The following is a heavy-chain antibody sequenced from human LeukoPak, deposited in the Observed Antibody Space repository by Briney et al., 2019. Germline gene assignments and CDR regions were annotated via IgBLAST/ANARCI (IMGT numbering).Heavy chain of an antibody. J-gene: IGHJ4*02. Sequence: GGSLRLSCAASGFAFSSYAMSWVRQAPGKGLEWVSAISGSGGSTYYADSVKGRFTISRDNSKNTLYLQMNSLRAEDTAVYYCAKDSSSVTTSHFGYWGQGTLVTVSS. CDR1: GFAFSSYA. CDR3: AKDSSSVTTSHFGY. V-gene: IGHV3-23*01. CDR2: ISGSGGST. D-gene: IGHD4-17*01.